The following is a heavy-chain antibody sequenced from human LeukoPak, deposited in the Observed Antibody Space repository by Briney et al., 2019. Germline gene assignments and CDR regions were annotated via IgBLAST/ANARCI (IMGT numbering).Heavy chain of an antibody. J-gene: IGHJ4*02. CDR3: ARDPAGEYSYGRHYFDY. V-gene: IGHV3-48*04. CDR2: ISSSSSTI. Sequence: GGSLRLSCAASGFTVSSNYMSWVRQAPGKGLEWVSYISSSSSTIYYADSVKGRFTISRDNAKNSLYLQMNSLRAEDTAVYYCARDPAGEYSYGRHYFDYWGQGTLVTVSS. D-gene: IGHD5-18*01. CDR1: GFTVSSNY.